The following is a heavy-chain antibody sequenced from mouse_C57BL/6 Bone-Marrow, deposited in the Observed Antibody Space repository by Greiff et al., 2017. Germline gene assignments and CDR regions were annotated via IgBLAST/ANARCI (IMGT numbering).Heavy chain of an antibody. J-gene: IGHJ4*01. Sequence: VQLQQSGPELVKPGASVKISCKASGYSFTDYYINWVKQRPGQGLEWIGWIYPGNGSTNYNEKFKGKATLTVDKSSSTAYMLLSSLTSEDSAVYYCSRLDKARRGAFLDYWGQGTSVTVSS. CDR2: IYPGNGST. CDR1: GYSFTDYY. V-gene: IGHV1-75*01. CDR3: SRLDKARRGAFLDY.